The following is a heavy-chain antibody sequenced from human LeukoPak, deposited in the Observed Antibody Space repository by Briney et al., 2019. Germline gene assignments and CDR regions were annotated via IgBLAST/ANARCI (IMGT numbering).Heavy chain of an antibody. CDR2: IWYDGSNK. J-gene: IGHJ4*02. D-gene: IGHD3-22*01. Sequence: GGSLRLSCAASGFTFSSYGMHWVRQAPGKGLEWVAVIWYDGSNKYYADSVKGRFTISRDNPKNTLYLQMNSLRAEDTAVYYCARDAWDRYYDSSGYLDYWGQGTLVTVSS. CDR1: GFTFSSYG. CDR3: ARDAWDRYYDSSGYLDY. V-gene: IGHV3-33*01.